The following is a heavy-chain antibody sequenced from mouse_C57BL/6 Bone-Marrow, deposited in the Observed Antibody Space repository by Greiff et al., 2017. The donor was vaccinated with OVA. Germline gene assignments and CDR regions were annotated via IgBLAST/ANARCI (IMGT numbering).Heavy chain of an antibody. V-gene: IGHV1-50*01. CDR1: GYTFTSYW. Sequence: QVQLKQPGAELVKPGASVKLSCKASGYTFTSYWMQWVKQRPGQGLEWIGEIDPSDSYTNYNQKFKGKATLTVDTSSRTAYMQLSSLTSEDSAVYYCARTTGFDYWGQGTTLTVSS. J-gene: IGHJ2*01. D-gene: IGHD1-1*01. CDR2: IDPSDSYT. CDR3: ARTTGFDY.